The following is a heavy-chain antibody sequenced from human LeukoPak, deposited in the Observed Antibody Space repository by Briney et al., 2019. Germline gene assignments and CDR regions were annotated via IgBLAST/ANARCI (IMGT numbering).Heavy chain of an antibody. D-gene: IGHD3-10*01. Sequence: PGGSLRLSCAASGFTFSTYWMHWVRQAPGEGLVWVSFINSDGSGTGYADSVKGRFTVSRDNAKSTLYLQMNSLRAEDTAVYYCSYGSGREGYMDVWGKGTTVTVSS. CDR2: INSDGSGT. V-gene: IGHV3-74*01. CDR3: SYGSGREGYMDV. CDR1: GFTFSTYW. J-gene: IGHJ6*03.